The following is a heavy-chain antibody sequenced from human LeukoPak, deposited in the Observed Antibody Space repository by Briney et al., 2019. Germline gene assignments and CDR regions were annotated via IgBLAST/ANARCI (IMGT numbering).Heavy chain of an antibody. Sequence: SETLSLTCTVSGGSISSSSYYWGWIRQPPGKGLEWIGSIYYSGSTYYNPSLKSRVTISVDTSKNQFSLKLSSVTAADTAVYYCARGGNLRYFDWLLPNWFDPWGQGTLVTVSS. J-gene: IGHJ5*02. CDR2: IYYSGST. V-gene: IGHV4-39*01. CDR3: ARGGNLRYFDWLLPNWFDP. D-gene: IGHD3-9*01. CDR1: GGSISSSSYY.